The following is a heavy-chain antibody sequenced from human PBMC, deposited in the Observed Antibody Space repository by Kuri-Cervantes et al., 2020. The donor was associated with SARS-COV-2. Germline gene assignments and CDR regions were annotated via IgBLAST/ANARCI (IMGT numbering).Heavy chain of an antibody. V-gene: IGHV1-69*01. Sequence: KISCKGSGYSFTSYWISWVRQAPGQGLEWMGGIIPIFGTANYAQKFQGRVTITADESTSTAYMELSSLRSEDTAVYYCAREGSHRGMDVWGQGTTVTVSS. CDR3: AREGSHRGMDV. CDR2: IIPIFGTA. J-gene: IGHJ6*02. CDR1: GYSFTSYW.